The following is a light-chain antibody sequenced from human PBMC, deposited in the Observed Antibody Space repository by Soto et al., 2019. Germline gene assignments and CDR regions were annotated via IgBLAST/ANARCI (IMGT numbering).Light chain of an antibody. CDR2: WAY. CDR1: QSVLSSSDNRNY. V-gene: IGKV4-1*01. Sequence: DIVMTQSPHSLAVALCERATIHCKSTQSVLSSSDNRNYLAWYQQKAGQSPKLLIYWAYSRESGVPDRFSGAGSGTEFTLTITNLQSEDSALYYCQQHENWPPLTCGGGTKVDIK. CDR3: QQHENWPPLT. J-gene: IGKJ4*01.